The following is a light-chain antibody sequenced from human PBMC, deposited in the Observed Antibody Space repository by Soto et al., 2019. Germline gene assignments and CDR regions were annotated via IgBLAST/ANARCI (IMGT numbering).Light chain of an antibody. J-gene: IGKJ1*01. CDR1: QSVFYSSNNNNH. CDR3: QQYYSMPWT. V-gene: IGKV4-1*01. CDR2: WAS. Sequence: DIEMTQSPDSLAVSLGERATINCKSSQSVFYSSNNNNHLAWYQQKPGQPPKLLGYWASTRQSGVPDRFSGSGSGADFTLTNSRLQAEDVAIYYCQQYYSMPWTFGQGTRVAIK.